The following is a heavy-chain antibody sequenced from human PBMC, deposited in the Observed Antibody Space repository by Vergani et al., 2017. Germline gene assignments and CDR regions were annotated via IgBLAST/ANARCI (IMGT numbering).Heavy chain of an antibody. CDR2: ISSDGGST. Sequence: EVQLLESGGGLVQPGGSLRLSCAASGFTFSTYAMTWVRQAPGKGLEWVSTISSDGGSTYYADSVKGRFTISSANSKNMLTLQMNSLSAEDTAVYYGAGPQETMAYYYGWFDYSGQGILVTVSS. D-gene: IGHD3-22*01. V-gene: IGHV3-23*01. CDR1: GFTFSTYA. CDR3: AGPQETMAYYYGWFDY. J-gene: IGHJ4*02.